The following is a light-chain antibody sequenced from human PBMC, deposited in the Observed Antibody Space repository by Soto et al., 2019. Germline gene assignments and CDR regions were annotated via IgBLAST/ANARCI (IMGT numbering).Light chain of an antibody. V-gene: IGKV1-39*01. J-gene: IGKJ1*01. CDR2: AAS. CDR3: QQSHRIPWT. Sequence: DIHMTHSPSSLSASVGDRVTITCRASQSISSNLNWYQQKPGKAPKLLIYAASNLQSGVPSTFSGSGSGKDFTLTISSLQPEDFATYYCQQSHRIPWTFGHWTQVDIX. CDR1: QSISSN.